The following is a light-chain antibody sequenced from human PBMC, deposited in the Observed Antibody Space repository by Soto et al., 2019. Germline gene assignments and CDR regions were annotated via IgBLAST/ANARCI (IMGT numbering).Light chain of an antibody. Sequence: SYELTQPPSVSVAPGQTAKITSGGNNIGSKSIHWYQQKPGQAPVLVVYDDTDRPSGIPERFSGSHSGNTATLAISRVDAGDEADYYCQVWDSSSDPYVLGTGTKVTVL. V-gene: IGLV3-21*02. J-gene: IGLJ1*01. CDR3: QVWDSSSDPYV. CDR1: NIGSKS. CDR2: DDT.